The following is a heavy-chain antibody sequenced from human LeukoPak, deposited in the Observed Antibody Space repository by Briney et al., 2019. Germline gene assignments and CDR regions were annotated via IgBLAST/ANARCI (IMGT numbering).Heavy chain of an antibody. J-gene: IGHJ4*02. V-gene: IGHV4-38-2*02. CDR2: ISHRGTT. CDR3: TREQAGTIVDD. Sequence: PSETLSLTCAVSGYSVSAGYYWGWIRQSPGKGLEWIGSISHRGTTYHNPSLKSRIIISLDTSKNQFSLSLTSVTAADTATYYCTREQAGTIVDDWGQGTLATVSS. CDR1: GYSVSAGYY. D-gene: IGHD1-1*01.